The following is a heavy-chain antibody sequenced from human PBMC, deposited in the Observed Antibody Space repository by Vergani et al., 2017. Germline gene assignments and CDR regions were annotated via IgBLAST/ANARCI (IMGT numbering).Heavy chain of an antibody. V-gene: IGHV1-46*03. CDR2: IKLSGGHT. Sequence: QVQVVQSGAEVKKSGASVKVSCKTSGYTFSNYYMHWVRQAPGQGLEWMGIIKLSGGHTNYAQKFKGRFTMTRDTSTSTVYMELSSLRSEDTAIDYCARGDYGILTGYRYWVQGTLVTVSA. CDR3: ARGDYGILTGYRY. D-gene: IGHD3-9*01. J-gene: IGHJ4*02. CDR1: GYTFSNYY.